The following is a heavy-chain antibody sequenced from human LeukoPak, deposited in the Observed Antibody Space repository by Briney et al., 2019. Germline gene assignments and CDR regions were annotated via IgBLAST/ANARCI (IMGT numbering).Heavy chain of an antibody. Sequence: PSDTLSLTCTLSGGSISIYYWSWIRQPPGEGREWLGYIYYRESTNYNPSLKCRVSVTVDTSKNQFSLKLSSLTAADTAVYYCASSRLRYCSGGSCHAGYYFDYWGQGTLVTVSS. CDR1: GGSISIYY. D-gene: IGHD2-15*01. CDR2: IYYREST. CDR3: ASSRLRYCSGGSCHAGYYFDY. J-gene: IGHJ4*02. V-gene: IGHV4-59*07.